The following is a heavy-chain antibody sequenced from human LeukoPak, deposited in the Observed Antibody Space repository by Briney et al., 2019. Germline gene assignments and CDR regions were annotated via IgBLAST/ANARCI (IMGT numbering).Heavy chain of an antibody. Sequence: GGSLRLSCAASGFTFSSHAFNWVRQAPGKGLEWVSGISGGGGSTYYADSVKGRFTISRDNSKNTLYLQMNSLRAEDTAVYYCAKCRRATTYYFCYWGPGTLVTVSS. CDR1: GFTFSSHA. D-gene: IGHD1-1*01. V-gene: IGHV3-23*01. CDR2: ISGGGGST. J-gene: IGHJ4*01. CDR3: AKCRRATTYYFCY.